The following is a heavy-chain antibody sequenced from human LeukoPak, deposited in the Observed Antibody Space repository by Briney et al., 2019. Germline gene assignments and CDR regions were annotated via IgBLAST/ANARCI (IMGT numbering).Heavy chain of an antibody. CDR2: IKQDGSEK. V-gene: IGHV3-7*01. CDR3: ARKNGLDY. J-gene: IGHJ4*02. Sequence: GGSLSLSCAASGFTFISYWMSWVRQAPGKGLEWVANIKQDGSEKYYVDSVKGRFTISRDNAKNSLYLQMNSLRAEDTAVYYCARKNGLDYWGQGTLVTVSS. CDR1: GFTFISYW.